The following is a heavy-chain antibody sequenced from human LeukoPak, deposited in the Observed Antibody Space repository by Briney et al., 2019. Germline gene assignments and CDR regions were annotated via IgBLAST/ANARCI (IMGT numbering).Heavy chain of an antibody. Sequence: GGSLSLSCAASGFTFSSYAMSWVRQAPGKGLEWVSAISGSGGSTYYADSVKGRFTISRDNSKNTLYLQMNSLRAEDTAVYYCAKGFRYCSSTSCYTFAYWGQGTLVTVSS. D-gene: IGHD2-2*02. J-gene: IGHJ4*02. CDR1: GFTFSSYA. V-gene: IGHV3-23*01. CDR2: ISGSGGST. CDR3: AKGFRYCSSTSCYTFAY.